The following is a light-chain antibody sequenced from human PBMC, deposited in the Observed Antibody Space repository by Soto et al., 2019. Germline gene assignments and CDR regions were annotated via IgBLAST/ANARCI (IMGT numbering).Light chain of an antibody. CDR2: GAS. J-gene: IGKJ1*01. Sequence: EIVLTQSPGTLYLSPGERATLSCRASQSVSSSYLAWYQQKPGQAPRLLLYGASSRATGIPDRFSGSGSGTDFTLTISRLEPEDFAVYYCQQYGSSKTFGQGTKVEIK. CDR3: QQYGSSKT. CDR1: QSVSSSY. V-gene: IGKV3-20*01.